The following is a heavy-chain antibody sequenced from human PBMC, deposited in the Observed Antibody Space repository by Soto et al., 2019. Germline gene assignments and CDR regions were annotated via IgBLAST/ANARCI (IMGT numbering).Heavy chain of an antibody. J-gene: IGHJ4*01. V-gene: IGHV3-7*01. CDR3: ARALINGWKFDY. CDR2: IKQDGSEN. D-gene: IGHD6-19*01. CDR1: GFTFSNYW. Sequence: EVQLVESGGGLVQPGGSLRLSCAASGFTFSNYWMSWVRQAPGKGLEWVANIKQDGSENYYVDSVKGRFTTFRDNTKKSFYQQMNSLRDEDTAVYDCARALINGWKFDYWGRGTLVTVSS.